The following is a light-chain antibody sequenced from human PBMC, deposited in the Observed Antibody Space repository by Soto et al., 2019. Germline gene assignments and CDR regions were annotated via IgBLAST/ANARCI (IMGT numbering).Light chain of an antibody. CDR3: QQYVTSAIT. J-gene: IGKJ5*01. V-gene: IGKV3-20*01. CDR1: QSLQHRNGYNY. CDR2: GAS. Sequence: DIGMTQSPLSLPVTPGVPASISCRSSQSLQHRNGYNYSDWYQQKPGQAPRLLISGASSRATGIPGRFSGSGSGTDFTLTISRLEPEDFALYYCQQYVTSAITFGQGTRLEIK.